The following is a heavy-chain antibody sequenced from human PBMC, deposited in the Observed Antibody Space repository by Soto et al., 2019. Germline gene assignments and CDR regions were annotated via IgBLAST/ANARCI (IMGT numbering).Heavy chain of an antibody. CDR2: ISSSSSYI. CDR3: ARDLSHHNYYYYYMDV. V-gene: IGHV3-21*01. CDR1: GFTFSSYS. J-gene: IGHJ6*03. Sequence: GGSLRLSCAASGFTFSSYSMNWVRQAPGKGLEWVSSISSSSSYIYYADSVKGRFTISRDNAKNSLYLQMNSLRAEDTAVYYCARDLSHHNYYYYYMDVWGKGTTVTVSS.